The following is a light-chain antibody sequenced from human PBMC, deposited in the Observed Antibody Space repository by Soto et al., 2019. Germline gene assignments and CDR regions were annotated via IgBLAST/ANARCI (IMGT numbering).Light chain of an antibody. V-gene: IGLV1-51*01. Sequence: QSVLTQPPSVSAAPGQKVTISCSGSSSNIGNNYVSWYQQLPGTAPKLLIYDNIKRPSAIPDRFSGSKSGTSATLGITGLQTVDEADYYCATWDSSLLTYVFGPGTKLTVL. CDR1: SSNIGNNY. CDR2: DNI. CDR3: ATWDSSLLTYV. J-gene: IGLJ1*01.